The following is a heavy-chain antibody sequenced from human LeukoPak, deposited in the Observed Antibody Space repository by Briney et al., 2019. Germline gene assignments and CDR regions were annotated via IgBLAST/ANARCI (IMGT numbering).Heavy chain of an antibody. V-gene: IGHV6-1*01. CDR1: GDSVSSISAA. J-gene: IGHJ4*02. Sequence: SQTLSLTCAISGDSVSSISAAWNWIRQSPSRGLEWLGRTYYRSKWSSDYVVSVKSRITINPDTSKNQFSLQLNSVTPEDTAVYYCARDSYSSGWYRFDYGGQGTLVTVSS. D-gene: IGHD6-19*01. CDR2: TYYRSKWSS. CDR3: ARDSYSSGWYRFDY.